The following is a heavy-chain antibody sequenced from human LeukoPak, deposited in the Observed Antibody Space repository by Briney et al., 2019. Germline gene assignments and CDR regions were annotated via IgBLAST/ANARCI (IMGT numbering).Heavy chain of an antibody. Sequence: ASVKVSCKASGYSLTSYYMHWVRQAPGQGLEWMGIINPSGGSTSYAQKFQGRITMTRDMSTSTVYMELSSLRSEDTAVYYCARGMVRGPNERPFDYWGQGTLVTVSS. CDR3: ARGMVRGPNERPFDY. D-gene: IGHD3-10*01. CDR2: INPSGGST. CDR1: GYSLTSYY. V-gene: IGHV1-46*01. J-gene: IGHJ4*02.